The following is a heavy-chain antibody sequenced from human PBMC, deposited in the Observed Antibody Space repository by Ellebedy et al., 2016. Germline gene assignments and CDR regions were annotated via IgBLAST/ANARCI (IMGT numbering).Heavy chain of an antibody. CDR3: AKGRPISNYPFRYYYYYYMDL. J-gene: IGHJ6*03. CDR1: GFTFSTYW. CDR2: IGGSDSST. D-gene: IGHD4-11*01. V-gene: IGHV3-23*01. Sequence: GESLKISXAASGFTFSTYWMSWVRQAPGEGLEWVSAIGGSDSSTYYADSVKGRFTISRDNSKNTVYLQMNSLRAEDTAVYYCAKGRPISNYPFRYYYYYYMDLWGKGTTVTVSS.